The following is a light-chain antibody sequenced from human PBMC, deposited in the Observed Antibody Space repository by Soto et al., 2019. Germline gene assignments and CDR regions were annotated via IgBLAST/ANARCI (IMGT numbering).Light chain of an antibody. J-gene: IGKJ1*01. CDR2: GAS. Sequence: DFQMTQSPSTLSASVGDRVTITCRASHSVSTYLAGYQQKAGQAPKLLIHGASSLESGVPASFSGSGSGTEFTLTISSLQPDDFATYFCQQYNGYSPWAFGQGTKVE. CDR3: QQYNGYSPWA. V-gene: IGKV1-5*01. CDR1: HSVSTY.